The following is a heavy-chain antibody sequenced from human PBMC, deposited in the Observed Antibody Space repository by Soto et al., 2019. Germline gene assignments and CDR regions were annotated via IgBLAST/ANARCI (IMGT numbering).Heavy chain of an antibody. J-gene: IGHJ4*02. V-gene: IGHV4-30-2*01. Sequence: QLQLQESGSGLVKPSQTLSLTCVVSGDSISSGGYSWNWIRQPPGKGLEWIGHTYHSGGNLYNLSLDSRVTISVDKSKNQFSLRLTSVTAADTAVYYCARDSLSGYYFDYWGQGTLVTVSS. D-gene: IGHD3-22*01. CDR3: ARDSLSGYYFDY. CDR2: TYHSGGN. CDR1: GDSISSGGYS.